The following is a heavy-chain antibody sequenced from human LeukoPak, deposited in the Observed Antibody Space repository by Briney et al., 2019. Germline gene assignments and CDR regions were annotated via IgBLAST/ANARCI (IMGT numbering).Heavy chain of an antibody. CDR2: ISYDGSNK. Sequence: GGSLRLSCAASGFTFSSYAMHWVRQAPGKGLEWVAVISYDGSNKYYADSVKGRFTISRDNSKNTLFLQMNSLRAEDTAVYYCAKDFNSGTYWDDYYYYCMDVWGKGTTVTVSS. CDR1: GFTFSSYA. CDR3: AKDFNSGTYWDDYYYYCMDV. D-gene: IGHD1-26*01. V-gene: IGHV3-30*04. J-gene: IGHJ6*03.